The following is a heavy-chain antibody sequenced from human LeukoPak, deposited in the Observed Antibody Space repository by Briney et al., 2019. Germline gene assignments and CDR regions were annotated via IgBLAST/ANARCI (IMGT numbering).Heavy chain of an antibody. D-gene: IGHD2-2*02. CDR1: GYTFTSYG. Sequence: GASVKVSCKASGYTFTSYGISWVRQAPGQGLEWMGWINPNSGGTNYAQKFQGRVTMTRDTSISTAYMELSRLRSDDTAVYYCARVKSPWVVPAAIMGTFDYWGQGTLVTVSS. J-gene: IGHJ4*02. CDR2: INPNSGGT. CDR3: ARVKSPWVVPAAIMGTFDY. V-gene: IGHV1-2*02.